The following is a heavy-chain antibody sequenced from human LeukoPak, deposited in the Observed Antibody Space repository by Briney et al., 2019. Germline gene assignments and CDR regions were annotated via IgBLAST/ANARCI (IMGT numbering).Heavy chain of an antibody. V-gene: IGHV4-34*01. CDR3: ARVRGVPAAIPWGDHLVDY. CDR1: GGSFSGYY. Sequence: PSETLSLTCAVYGGSFSGYYWSWTRQPPGKGLEWIGEINHSGSTNYNPSLKSRVTISVDTSKNQFSLKLSSVTAADTAVYYCARVRGVPAAIPWGDHLVDYWGQGTLVTVSS. CDR2: INHSGST. D-gene: IGHD2-2*02. J-gene: IGHJ4*02.